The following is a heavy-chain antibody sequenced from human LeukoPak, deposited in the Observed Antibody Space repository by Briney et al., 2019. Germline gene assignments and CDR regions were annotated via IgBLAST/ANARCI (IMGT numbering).Heavy chain of an antibody. J-gene: IGHJ4*02. V-gene: IGHV4-30-4*08. CDR2: VYYDRST. CDR1: GDSFSSANYY. CDR3: VRGLTGYSYFFDH. Sequence: SQSLSLTCTVSGDSFSSANYYWTWVRQPPGKGLEWIGYVYYDRSTYYHPSLQSRLAISVDTSKNQFSLNLTSVTAADTAVYYCVRGLTGYSYFFDHWGQGALVTVSS. D-gene: IGHD1-20*01.